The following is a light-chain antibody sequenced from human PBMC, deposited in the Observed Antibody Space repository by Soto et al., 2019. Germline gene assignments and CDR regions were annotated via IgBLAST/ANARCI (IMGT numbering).Light chain of an antibody. CDR1: SSNIGNNF. CDR2: DSD. J-gene: IGLJ2*01. Sequence: QSVLTQPPSVSAAPGQMVTISCSGSSSNIGNNFVSWFQQIPGTAPKLLIYDSDKRPSGIPDRFSGSKSGTSATLGITGLQTGDEADYYCGAWDSGLSAVVFGGGTKVTVL. V-gene: IGLV1-51*01. CDR3: GAWDSGLSAVV.